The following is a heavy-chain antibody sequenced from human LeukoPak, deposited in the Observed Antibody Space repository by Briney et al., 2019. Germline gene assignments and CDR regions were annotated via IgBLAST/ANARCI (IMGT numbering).Heavy chain of an antibody. CDR1: GYTFTSYD. J-gene: IGHJ4*02. D-gene: IGHD6-13*01. Sequence: GASVKVSCKASGYTFTSYDINWVRQATGQGLEWMGWMNPNSGSTGYAQKFQGRVTMTRNTSISTAYMELSSLRSEDTAVYYCARGRSSSWYFEFSYWGQGTLVTVSS. CDR2: MNPNSGST. CDR3: ARGRSSSWYFEFSY. V-gene: IGHV1-8*01.